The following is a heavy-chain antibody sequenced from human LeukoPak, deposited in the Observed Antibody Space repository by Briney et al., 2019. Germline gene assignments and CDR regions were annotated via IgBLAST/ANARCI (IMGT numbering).Heavy chain of an antibody. D-gene: IGHD3-3*02. Sequence: PSETLSLTCAVYGGSFSGYYWSWLRQPPGKGLEWIGEINHSGSTNYNPSLKSRVTISVDTSKNQFSLKLSSVTAADTAVYYCARGLRGRIFGVVIKYYFDYWGQGTLVTVSS. CDR2: INHSGST. J-gene: IGHJ4*02. V-gene: IGHV4-34*01. CDR1: GGSFSGYY. CDR3: ARGLRGRIFGVVIKYYFDY.